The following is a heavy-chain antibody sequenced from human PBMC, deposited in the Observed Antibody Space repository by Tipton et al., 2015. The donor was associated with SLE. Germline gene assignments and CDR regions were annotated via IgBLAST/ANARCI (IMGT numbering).Heavy chain of an antibody. Sequence: TLSLTCTVSGGSISSYYWSWIRQPPGKGLEWIGYIYYSGSTNYNPSLKSRVTIPVDTSKNQFSLKLSSVTAADTAVYYCASLGYCSGGSCYSFDYWGQGTLVTVSS. CDR2: IYYSGST. J-gene: IGHJ4*02. CDR1: GGSISSYY. D-gene: IGHD2-15*01. CDR3: ASLGYCSGGSCYSFDY. V-gene: IGHV4-59*12.